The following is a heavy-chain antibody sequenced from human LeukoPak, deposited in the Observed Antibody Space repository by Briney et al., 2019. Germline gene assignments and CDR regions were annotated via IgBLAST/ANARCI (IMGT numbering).Heavy chain of an antibody. V-gene: IGHV3-23*01. CDR2: ISGSGGSP. Sequence: GGSLRLSCAASGFTFSSYAMSWVRQAPGKGLEWVSAISGSGGSPYYADSVKGRFTISRDNSKNTLYLQMNSLRAEDTAAYYCATTYGDYVFDYWGQGTLVTVSS. J-gene: IGHJ4*02. D-gene: IGHD4-17*01. CDR1: GFTFSSYA. CDR3: ATTYGDYVFDY.